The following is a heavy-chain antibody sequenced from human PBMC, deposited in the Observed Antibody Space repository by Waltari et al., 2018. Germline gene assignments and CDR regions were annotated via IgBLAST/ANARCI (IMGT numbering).Heavy chain of an antibody. CDR2: IYFRGST. V-gene: IGHV4-39*01. J-gene: IGHJ4*02. CDR3: ARHSPRYGGLPMGDFSLFLDY. CDR1: GGSISPISYY. D-gene: IGHD3-16*02. Sequence: QLHLHESGAGLVKPSETLSLSCTVSGGSISPISYYLGWVRQPPGKGLAWIGSIYFRGSTYFEPSLKSRVTMSVDTSKNQFSLNLTSVTAADTTLYYCARHSPRYGGLPMGDFSLFLDYWGQGKLVTVSS.